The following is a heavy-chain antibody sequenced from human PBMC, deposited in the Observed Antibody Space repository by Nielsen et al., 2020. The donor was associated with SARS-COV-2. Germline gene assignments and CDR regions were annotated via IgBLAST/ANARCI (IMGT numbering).Heavy chain of an antibody. Sequence: GESLKISCAASGFTFSDYYMSWIRQAPGKGLEWVSYISSSSYTNYADSVKGRFTISRDNAKNSLYLQMNSLRAEDTAVYYCARGLLGQYFQHWGQGTLVTVSS. D-gene: IGHD3-16*01. CDR3: ARGLLGQYFQH. CDR2: ISSSSYT. J-gene: IGHJ1*01. CDR1: GFTFSDYY. V-gene: IGHV3-11*05.